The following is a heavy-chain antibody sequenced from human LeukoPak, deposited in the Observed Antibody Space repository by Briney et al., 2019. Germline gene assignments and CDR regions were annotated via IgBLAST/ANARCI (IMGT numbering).Heavy chain of an antibody. CDR3: TRSPVRLNWFDP. J-gene: IGHJ5*02. CDR2: IRSKVYGGTT. CDR1: GFMFGDYA. Sequence: GGSLRLSCTASGFMFGDYAMNWFRQAPGKGLEWVSFIRSKVYGGTTEYAASVKGRLIISRDDSKSIAYLQMNSLKTEDTAVYYCTRSPVRLNWFDPWGQGTLVIVSS. V-gene: IGHV3-49*03.